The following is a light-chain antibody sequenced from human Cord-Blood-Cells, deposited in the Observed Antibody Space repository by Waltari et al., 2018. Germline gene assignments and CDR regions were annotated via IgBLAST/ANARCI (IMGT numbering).Light chain of an antibody. CDR2: WAS. J-gene: IGKJ4*01. V-gene: IGKV4-1*01. CDR1: QSVLYSSNKKKY. CDR3: QQDWSTPLT. Sequence: DIVLTQSPDPLAVSLGERDTITGKSSQSVLYSSNKKKYLEWYQQKPGQPPKLLISWASTRDCGVPDRFSGSGSGTDFTLNISSLQAEDVAVYYCQQDWSTPLTFGGGTKVEIK.